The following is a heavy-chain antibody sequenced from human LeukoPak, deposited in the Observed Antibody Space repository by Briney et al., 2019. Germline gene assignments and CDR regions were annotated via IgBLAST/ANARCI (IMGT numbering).Heavy chain of an antibody. J-gene: IGHJ4*02. CDR2: ISSSSSYI. D-gene: IGHD5-12*01. V-gene: IGHV3-21*01. CDR1: GFTFSNYN. CDR3: ARDKSGYSGYDLDY. Sequence: GGSLRLSCAASGFTFSNYNMNWVRQTPGKGLEWVSSISSSSSYIYYADSVKGRFTISRDNAKNSLYLQMNSLRAEDTAVYYCARDKSGYSGYDLDYWGQGSLVTVSP.